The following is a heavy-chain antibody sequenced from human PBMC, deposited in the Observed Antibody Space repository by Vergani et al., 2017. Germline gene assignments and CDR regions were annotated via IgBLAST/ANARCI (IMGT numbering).Heavy chain of an antibody. CDR1: GFTFSSYA. Sequence: EVQLLESGGGLVQPGGSLRLSCAASGFTFSSYAMSWVRQAPGKGLEWVSAISGSGGSTYYADSVKGRFTISRDNSKNTLYLQMNSLRAENTAVYYCAAGTTRAYNWFGPWGEGTLVTVSS. D-gene: IGHD1-1*01. V-gene: IGHV3-23*01. J-gene: IGHJ5*02. CDR2: ISGSGGST. CDR3: AAGTTRAYNWFGP.